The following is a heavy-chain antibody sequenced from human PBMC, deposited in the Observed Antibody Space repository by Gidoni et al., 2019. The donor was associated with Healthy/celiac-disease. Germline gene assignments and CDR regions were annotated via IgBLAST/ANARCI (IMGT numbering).Heavy chain of an antibody. Sequence: EVQLLESGGGLVQPGGSLRPSCPASGFTFRSYAMSWVRQAPGKGLEWVSAISGSGGSTYYADSVKGRFTISRDNSKNTLYLQMNSLRAEDTAVYYCAKDGTPGYRGWFDPWGQGTLVTVSS. CDR3: AKDGTPGYRGWFDP. J-gene: IGHJ5*02. V-gene: IGHV3-23*01. D-gene: IGHD2-15*01. CDR2: ISGSGGST. CDR1: GFTFRSYA.